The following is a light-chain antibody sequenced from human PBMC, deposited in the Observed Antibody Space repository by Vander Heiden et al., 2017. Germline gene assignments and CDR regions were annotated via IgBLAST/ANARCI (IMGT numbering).Light chain of an antibody. CDR2: RNN. J-gene: IGLJ2*01. CDR1: SSNIGNNS. V-gene: IGLV1-47*01. CDR3: ATWDDSLSGVV. Sequence: QSVLTQPPSASGTPGQRVNIACPGSSSNIGNNSVYCDHQYPGTAPKLLIYRNNQRPSRVPDRFSGSKSGTSASLSISGLRSEDEADYYCATWDDSLSGVVFGGGTKLTVL.